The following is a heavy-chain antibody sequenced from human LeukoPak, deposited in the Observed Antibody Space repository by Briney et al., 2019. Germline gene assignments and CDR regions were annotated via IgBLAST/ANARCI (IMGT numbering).Heavy chain of an antibody. CDR1: GFTFSSYA. V-gene: IGHV3-23*01. D-gene: IGHD3-22*01. CDR2: ISGSGGST. Sequence: GGSLRLSCAASGFTFSSYAMSWVRQAPGKGVEWVSAISGSGGSTYYADSVKGRFTISRDNSKNTLYLQMNSLRAEDTAVYYCAKEAYYYDSSGYSLAQSPFDPWGQGTLVTVSS. CDR3: AKEAYYYDSSGYSLAQSPFDP. J-gene: IGHJ5*02.